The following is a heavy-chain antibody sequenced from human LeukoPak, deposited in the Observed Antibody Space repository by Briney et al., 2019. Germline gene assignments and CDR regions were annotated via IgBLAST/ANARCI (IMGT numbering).Heavy chain of an antibody. CDR3: ARVFGHGDFDY. V-gene: IGHV1-2*04. J-gene: IGHJ4*02. CDR2: INPNSGGT. CDR1: GYTFTGYY. Sequence: ASVKVSCKASGYTFTGYYMHWVRQAPGQGLEWMGWINPNSGGTNYAQKFQGWVTMTRDTSISTAYMELSRLRSDDTAVYYYARVFGHGDFDYWGQGTLVTVSS. D-gene: IGHD3-10*02.